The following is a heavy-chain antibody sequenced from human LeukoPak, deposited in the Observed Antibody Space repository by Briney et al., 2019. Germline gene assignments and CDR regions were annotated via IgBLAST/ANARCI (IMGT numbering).Heavy chain of an antibody. CDR2: IYSSGSA. D-gene: IGHD4-17*01. CDR3: ARDKSDKRTTVTTYAFDI. CDR1: VDSINIYY. V-gene: IGHV4-4*07. J-gene: IGHJ3*02. Sequence: SETLSLTCTVSVDSINIYYWNWIRQPAGKGLEWIGRIYSSGSANYNSSLKSRVTMSVDTSKNQFSLKLNSVTAADTAMYYCARDKSDKRTTVTTYAFDIWGQGTMVTVSS.